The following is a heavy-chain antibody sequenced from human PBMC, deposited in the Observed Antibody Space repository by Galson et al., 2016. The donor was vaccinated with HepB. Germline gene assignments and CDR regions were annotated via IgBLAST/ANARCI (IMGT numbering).Heavy chain of an antibody. Sequence: SETLSLTCTVSGDSISGDSISNNYWWSWVRQSPGKGLEWIGEIYQTGTANYNPSFTSRATISVDKSKNQISLRLGPVTAADTAVYYCSRGNLGTTASMAVDYWGQGTLVSVSS. CDR3: SRGNLGTTASMAVDY. D-gene: IGHD6-6*01. CDR1: GDSISGDSISNNYW. J-gene: IGHJ4*02. V-gene: IGHV4-4*02. CDR2: IYQTGTA.